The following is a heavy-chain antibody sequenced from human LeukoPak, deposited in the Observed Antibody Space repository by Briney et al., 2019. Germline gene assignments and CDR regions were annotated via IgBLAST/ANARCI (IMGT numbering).Heavy chain of an antibody. Sequence: PGGSLRLSCTVSGITVSDNYMNWVRQAPGKGLEWVSVIYSGGSMYYADSVRGRFTISRDISKNTVFLQMNSLRASDTAVYYCARVSGYDWESFYDYWGQGTLVTVSS. CDR2: IYSGGSM. D-gene: IGHD5-12*01. V-gene: IGHV3-66*01. CDR3: ARVSGYDWESFYDY. CDR1: GITVSDNY. J-gene: IGHJ4*02.